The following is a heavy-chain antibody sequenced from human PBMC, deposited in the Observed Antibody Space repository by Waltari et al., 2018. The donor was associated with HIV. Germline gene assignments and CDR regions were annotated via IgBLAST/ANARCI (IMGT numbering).Heavy chain of an antibody. V-gene: IGHV3-48*04. CDR1: GFPFTIYS. D-gene: IGHD2-15*01. Sequence: EVQLVESGGGLVQPGGSLRLSCAAFGFPFTIYSMNCVRQAPGKGLEWVSYISSSSSTIYYADSVKGRFTISRDNAKNSLYLQMNSLRAEDTAVYYCARDSSTTRYGMDVWGQGTTVTVSS. J-gene: IGHJ6*02. CDR3: ARDSSTTRYGMDV. CDR2: ISSSSSTI.